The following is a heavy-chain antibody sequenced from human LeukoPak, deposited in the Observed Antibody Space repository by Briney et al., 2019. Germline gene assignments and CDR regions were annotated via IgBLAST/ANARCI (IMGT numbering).Heavy chain of an antibody. Sequence: ASVKVSCKASGGTFSSYAISWVRQAPGQGLEWMGTINPSGGSTTYAPKFQGRVTMTRVTSTSTVYMELSSLRSEDTAVYYCARDLISGDWTWDIWGLGTMVTVSS. D-gene: IGHD2-21*02. CDR1: GGTFSSYA. J-gene: IGHJ3*02. CDR3: ARDLISGDWTWDI. V-gene: IGHV1-46*01. CDR2: INPSGGST.